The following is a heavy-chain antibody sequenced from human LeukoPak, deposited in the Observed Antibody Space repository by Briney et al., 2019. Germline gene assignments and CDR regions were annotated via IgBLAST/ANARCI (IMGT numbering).Heavy chain of an antibody. J-gene: IGHJ3*01. CDR1: GLTFSSYG. CDR2: IESGGRT. D-gene: IGHD5-24*01. Sequence: GGSLRLSCAAYGLTFSSYGMHWVRQAPGRALEWVSVIESGGRTHYAASLKGRFIISRDNSKNPVYLQLKSLSAEDTAVYYCARVNYRAFDLWGQGTMVTVSS. CDR3: ARVNYRAFDL. V-gene: IGHV3-66*01.